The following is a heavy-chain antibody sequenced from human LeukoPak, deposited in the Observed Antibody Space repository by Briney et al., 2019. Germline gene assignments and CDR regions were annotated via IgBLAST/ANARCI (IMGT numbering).Heavy chain of an antibody. Sequence: SETLSLTCAVYGGSLSGYYWSWIRQPPGKGLEWIGEINHSGSTNYNPSLKSRVTISVDTSKNQFSLKLSSVTAADTAVYYCARGTSGWYRSYFDYWGQGTLVTVSS. CDR2: INHSGST. CDR1: GGSLSGYY. V-gene: IGHV4-34*01. J-gene: IGHJ4*02. D-gene: IGHD6-19*01. CDR3: ARGTSGWYRSYFDY.